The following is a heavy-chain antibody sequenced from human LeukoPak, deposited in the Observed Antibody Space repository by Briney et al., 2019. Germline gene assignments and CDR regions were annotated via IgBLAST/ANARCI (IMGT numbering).Heavy chain of an antibody. CDR1: GGSISSYY. D-gene: IGHD4-23*01. CDR2: IYYSGST. CDR3: ARLPTVVTRVAFDI. Sequence: PSETLSLTCTVSGGSISSYYWSWIRQPPGKGLEWIGYIYYSGSTNYNPSLKSRVTMSIDTSKSQFSLKLSSVTAADTAVYYCARLPTVVTRVAFDIWGQGTMVTVSS. J-gene: IGHJ3*02. V-gene: IGHV4-59*12.